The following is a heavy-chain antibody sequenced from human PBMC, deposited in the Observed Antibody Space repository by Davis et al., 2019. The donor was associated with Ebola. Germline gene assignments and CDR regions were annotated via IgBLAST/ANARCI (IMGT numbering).Heavy chain of an antibody. CDR3: AKEGVFGVVIPSPRNWFDP. J-gene: IGHJ5*02. V-gene: IGHV1-69*04. Sequence: SVKVSCKASGGTFSSYAISWVRQAPGQGLEWMGRIIPILGIANYAQKFQGRVTITADKSTSTAYMELSSLRSEDTAVYYCAKEGVFGVVIPSPRNWFDPWGQGTLVTVSS. D-gene: IGHD3-3*01. CDR1: GGTFSSYA. CDR2: IIPILGIA.